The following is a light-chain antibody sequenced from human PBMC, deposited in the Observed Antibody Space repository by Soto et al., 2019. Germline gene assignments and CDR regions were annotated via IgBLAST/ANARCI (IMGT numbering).Light chain of an antibody. V-gene: IGLV2-14*03. Sequence: QSALTQPASVSGSPGQSITVSCTGTSSDIGLYNYVSWYQQHPGKAPKLVIYDVNNRPSGVSNRFSASKSGNTASLTVSGLQAEDEADYYCSSYSSSSTVVFGGGTKLTVL. CDR2: DVN. CDR1: SSDIGLYNY. J-gene: IGLJ2*01. CDR3: SSYSSSSTVV.